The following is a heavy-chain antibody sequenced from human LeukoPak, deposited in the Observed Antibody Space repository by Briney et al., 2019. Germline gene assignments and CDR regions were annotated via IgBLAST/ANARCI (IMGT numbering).Heavy chain of an antibody. CDR3: VKYAMDV. D-gene: IGHD2-2*01. V-gene: IGHV3-7*01. CDR2: IKEDGSEK. J-gene: IGHJ6*02. CDR1: GPTFNKHW. Sequence: GGSLRLSCAASGPTFNKHWMIWVRQAPGKGLEWVANIKEDGSEKYYVDSVKGRFTVSRDNAQHSLYLQMNSLRAEDTGVYYCVKYAMDVWGQGTTVTVSS.